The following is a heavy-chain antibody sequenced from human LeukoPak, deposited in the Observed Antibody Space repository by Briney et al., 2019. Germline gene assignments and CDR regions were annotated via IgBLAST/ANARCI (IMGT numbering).Heavy chain of an antibody. CDR2: ISSSGSTI. CDR1: GFTFSDYY. D-gene: IGHD1-26*01. CDR3: ARELPPDAFDI. V-gene: IGHV3-11*04. J-gene: IGHJ3*02. Sequence: GGSLRLSCAASGFTFSDYYMSWIRQAPGKGLEWVSYISSSGSTIYYADSVKGRSTISRDNAKNSLYLQMNSLRAEDTAVYYCARELPPDAFDIWGQGTMVTVSS.